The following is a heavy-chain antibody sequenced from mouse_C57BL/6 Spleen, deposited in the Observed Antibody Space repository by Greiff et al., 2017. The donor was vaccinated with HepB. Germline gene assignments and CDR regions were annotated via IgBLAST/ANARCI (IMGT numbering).Heavy chain of an antibody. CDR2: INPNNGGT. Sequence: EVQLQQSGPELVKPGASVKIPCKASGYTFTDYNMDWVKQSHGKSLEWIGDINPNNGGTIYNQKFKGKATLTVDKSSSTAYMELRSLTSEDTAVYYCARRPRDADAMDYWGQGTSVTVSS. CDR3: ARRPRDADAMDY. CDR1: GYTFTDYN. D-gene: IGHD3-3*01. V-gene: IGHV1-18*01. J-gene: IGHJ4*01.